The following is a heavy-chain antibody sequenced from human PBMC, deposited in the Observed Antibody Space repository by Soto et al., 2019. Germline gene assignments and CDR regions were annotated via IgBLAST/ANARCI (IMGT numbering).Heavy chain of an antibody. CDR3: ARERGWNGYNMDV. D-gene: IGHD1-1*01. CDR1: GFTFTDYS. Sequence: EVQLVESGGGLVKPGGSLRLSCEASGFTFTDYSMNWVRQAPGKGLEWVSSISPSGGYIYYADSVKGRFTISRDNAKNSLYLQMNSLRAEDTAVYYCARERGWNGYNMDVWCHGTTVTVSS. CDR2: ISPSGGYI. J-gene: IGHJ6*02. V-gene: IGHV3-21*01.